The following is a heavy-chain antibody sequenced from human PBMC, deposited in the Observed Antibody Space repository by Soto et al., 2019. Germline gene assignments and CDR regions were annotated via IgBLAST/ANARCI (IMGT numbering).Heavy chain of an antibody. CDR3: ARHVTMGATTGIFYYGMDV. Sequence: QVQLQESGPGLVKPSETLSLTCTVSGDSISPYYWSWIRRPPGKELELIGYISYSGSVNYNPSLSSRVTMSVDTAKNQVSLSLNSVTAADAAVYYCARHVTMGATTGIFYYGMDVWGQGTKVTVSS. CDR2: ISYSGSV. CDR1: GDSISPYY. V-gene: IGHV4-59*08. J-gene: IGHJ6*02. D-gene: IGHD1-26*01.